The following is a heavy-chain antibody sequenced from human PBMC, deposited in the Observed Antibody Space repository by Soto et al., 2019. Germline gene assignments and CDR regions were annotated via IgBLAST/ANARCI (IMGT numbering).Heavy chain of an antibody. J-gene: IGHJ4*02. CDR3: ARRGSGSYYDY. V-gene: IGHV3-23*01. CDR2: ISGSGGST. D-gene: IGHD1-26*01. CDR1: GSTFSSYA. Sequence: EVQLLESGGGLVQPGGSLRPSWAASGSTFSSYALRGVRQAPVKGLEWVSAISGSGGSTYYADSVKGRFTISRDNSKNTLYLQMNSLRAEDTAVYYCARRGSGSYYDYWGQGTLVTVSS.